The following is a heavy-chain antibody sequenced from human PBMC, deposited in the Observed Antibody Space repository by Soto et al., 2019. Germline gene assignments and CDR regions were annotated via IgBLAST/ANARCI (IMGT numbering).Heavy chain of an antibody. Sequence: GGSLRLSCAASGFTVSSNYMSWVRQAPGKGLEWVSVIYSGGSTYYADSVKGRFTISRDNSKNTLYLQMNSLRAEDTAVYYCARDSSGPLEASSYGMDVWGQGTTVTVSS. CDR3: ARDSSGPLEASSYGMDV. CDR1: GFTVSSNY. D-gene: IGHD3-22*01. J-gene: IGHJ6*02. CDR2: IYSGGST. V-gene: IGHV3-53*01.